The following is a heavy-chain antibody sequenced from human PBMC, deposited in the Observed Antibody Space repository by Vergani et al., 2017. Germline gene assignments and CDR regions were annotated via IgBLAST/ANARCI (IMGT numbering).Heavy chain of an antibody. Sequence: QVQLQQWGGGLLKPSETLSLTCVVNGGSFTSYNWTWIRQSPGEGREWVGDIDHTGRPDYNPSLKSRLTMSVDKSRNQFSLTLNSVTATDTAIYFCARVNTETNGHLYYYYYMDVWGQGTAVTVS. D-gene: IGHD2-8*01. CDR2: IDHTGRP. V-gene: IGHV4-34*01. CDR3: ARVNTETNGHLYYYYYMDV. J-gene: IGHJ6*03. CDR1: GGSFTSYN.